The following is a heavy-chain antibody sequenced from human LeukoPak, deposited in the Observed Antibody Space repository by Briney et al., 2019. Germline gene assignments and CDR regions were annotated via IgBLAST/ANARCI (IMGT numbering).Heavy chain of an antibody. CDR3: ATSHTARVIDY. CDR1: GGSISSYY. V-gene: IGHV4-4*09. Sequence: TSETLSLTCTVSGGSISSYYWSWIRQPPGKGLEWIGYIYTSGSTNYNPSLKSRVTISVDTSKNQFSLKLSSVTTADTAVYYCATSHTARVIDYWAREPWSPPPQ. J-gene: IGHJ4*02. CDR2: IYTSGST. D-gene: IGHD5-18*01.